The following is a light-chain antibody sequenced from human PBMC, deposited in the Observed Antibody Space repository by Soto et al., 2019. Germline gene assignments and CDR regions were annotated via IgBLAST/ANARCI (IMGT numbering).Light chain of an antibody. J-gene: IGLJ2*01. CDR1: SGHRTYA. CDR3: QTWATGIGI. Sequence: QPVLTQSPSASASLGASVKLTCTLSSGHRTYAIAWHQQRPEKGPRYLMKINTDGTHTKADGIPDRFSGSSSGAEHYLTISSLQSEDEADYYCQTWATGIGIFGGGPKLTVL. CDR2: INTDGTH. V-gene: IGLV4-69*01.